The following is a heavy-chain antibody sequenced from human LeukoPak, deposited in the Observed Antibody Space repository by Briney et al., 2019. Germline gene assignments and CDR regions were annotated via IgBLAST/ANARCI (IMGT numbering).Heavy chain of an antibody. Sequence: PGGSLRLSCAASGFTFSSYAMHWVRQAPGKGLEWVAVISYDGSNKYYADSVKGRFTISRDNSKNTLYLQMNSLRAEDTAVYYCARDSILRVLGAFDIWGQGTMVTVSS. CDR3: ARDSILRVLGAFDI. D-gene: IGHD3-10*01. J-gene: IGHJ3*02. V-gene: IGHV3-30-3*01. CDR2: ISYDGSNK. CDR1: GFTFSSYA.